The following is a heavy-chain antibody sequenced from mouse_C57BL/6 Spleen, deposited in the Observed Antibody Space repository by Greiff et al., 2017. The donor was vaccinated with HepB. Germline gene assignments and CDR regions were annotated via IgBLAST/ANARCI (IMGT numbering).Heavy chain of an antibody. Sequence: EVQLVESGGGLVQPKGSLKLSCAASGFTFNTYAMHWVRQAPGKGLEWVARIRSKSSNYATYYADSVKDRFTISRDDSQSMLYLQMNNLKTEDTAMYYCVRGGSSGSYYYAMDYWGQGTSVTVSS. D-gene: IGHD3-2*02. V-gene: IGHV10-3*01. J-gene: IGHJ4*01. CDR1: GFTFNTYA. CDR3: VRGGSSGSYYYAMDY. CDR2: IRSKSSNYAT.